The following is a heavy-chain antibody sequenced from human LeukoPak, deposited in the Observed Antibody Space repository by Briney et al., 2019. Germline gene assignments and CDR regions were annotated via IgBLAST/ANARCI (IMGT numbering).Heavy chain of an antibody. V-gene: IGHV3-30-3*01. D-gene: IGHD1-26*01. CDR3: ASAQWELHYPFDS. CDR1: GFTFRSYA. Sequence: GGSLRLSCAASGFTFRSYAVHWVRQAPGKGLEWVGFISYDGNNINYADFVRGRFTILRDKSENTVYLQMSSLRAEDTAFYYCASAQWELHYPFDSWGQGTRVTVPS. J-gene: IGHJ4*02. CDR2: ISYDGNNI.